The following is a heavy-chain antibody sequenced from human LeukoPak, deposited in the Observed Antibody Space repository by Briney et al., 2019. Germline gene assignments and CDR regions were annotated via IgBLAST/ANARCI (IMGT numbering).Heavy chain of an antibody. J-gene: IGHJ4*02. CDR2: ISGSGGST. D-gene: IGHD6-19*01. CDR1: GSTFSNYA. Sequence: LAGGSLRLSCAASGSTFSNYAMSWVRQAPGKGLEWVSAISGSGGSTYYADSVKGRFTISRDNSKNTLYLQMNSLRAEDTAVYYCAKDGVAVAGDYWGQGTLVTVSS. CDR3: AKDGVAVAGDY. V-gene: IGHV3-23*01.